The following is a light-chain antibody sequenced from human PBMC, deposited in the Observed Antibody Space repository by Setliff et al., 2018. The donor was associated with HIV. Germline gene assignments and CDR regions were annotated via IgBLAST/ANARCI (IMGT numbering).Light chain of an antibody. J-gene: IGLJ1*01. CDR1: SSDVGGHNY. CDR3: CSYTSSTTYV. Sequence: QSALTQPASVSGSPGQSITISCIGTSSDVGGHNYVSWYQQHPGNAPKLMIYNVNNRPSGVSNRFSGSKSGTTASLTISGLRAEDEATYYCCSYTSSTTYVFGTGTKVTVL. V-gene: IGLV2-14*03. CDR2: NVN.